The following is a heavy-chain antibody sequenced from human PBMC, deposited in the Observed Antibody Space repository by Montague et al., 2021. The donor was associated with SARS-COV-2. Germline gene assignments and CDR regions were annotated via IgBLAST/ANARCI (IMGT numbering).Heavy chain of an antibody. V-gene: IGHV2-5*02. CDR3: AHSIAAIEAESSYYYDYYGMDV. CDR2: IYWDDDK. D-gene: IGHD6-25*01. Sequence: PALVKPTQTLTLTCTFSGFSLSTSGVGVGWIRQPPGKALEWLALIYWDDDKRYSPSLKSRLTITKDTSKNQVVLTMTNMDPVDTATYYCAHSIAAIEAESSYYYDYYGMDVWGQGTTVTVSS. J-gene: IGHJ6*02. CDR1: GFSLSTSGVG.